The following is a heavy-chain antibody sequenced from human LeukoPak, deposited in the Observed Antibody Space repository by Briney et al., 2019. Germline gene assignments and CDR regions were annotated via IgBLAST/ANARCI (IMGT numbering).Heavy chain of an antibody. CDR1: GFTVSSNY. Sequence: PGGSLRLSCAASGFTVSSNYMSWVRQAPGKGLEWVSVIYSGGSTYYADSVKGRFTISRDNSKNTLYLQMNSLRSDDTAVYYCARDRVVVVPAAMGYFDLWGRGTLVTVSS. J-gene: IGHJ2*01. D-gene: IGHD2-2*01. CDR2: IYSGGST. CDR3: ARDRVVVVPAAMGYFDL. V-gene: IGHV3-53*05.